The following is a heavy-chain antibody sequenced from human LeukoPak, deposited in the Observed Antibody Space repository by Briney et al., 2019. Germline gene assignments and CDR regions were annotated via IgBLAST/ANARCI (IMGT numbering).Heavy chain of an antibody. J-gene: IGHJ6*03. CDR1: GGSISSYY. V-gene: IGHV4-4*07. Sequence: SETLSLTCTVSGGSISSYYWSWIRQPAGKGLEWIGRIYTSGSTNYNPSLKSRVTMSVDTSKNQFSLKLSSVTAADTAVYYCARDSRPYSSGFYYMDVWGKGTTVTVSS. D-gene: IGHD6-19*01. CDR2: IYTSGST. CDR3: ARDSRPYSSGFYYMDV.